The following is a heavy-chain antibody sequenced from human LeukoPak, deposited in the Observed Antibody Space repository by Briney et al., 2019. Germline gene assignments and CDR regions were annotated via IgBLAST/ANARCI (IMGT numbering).Heavy chain of an antibody. CDR1: GFTFSSYA. J-gene: IGHJ4*02. Sequence: PGGSLRLSCAASGFTFSSYAMSWVRQAPGKGLEWVSAISGSGGSTYYADSVKGRFTISRDNSKNTLYLQMNSLRAEDTAVYYCAKIHNTHYYDSSGYYYGYWGQGTLVTVSS. CDR2: ISGSGGST. CDR3: AKIHNTHYYDSSGYYYGY. V-gene: IGHV3-23*01. D-gene: IGHD3-22*01.